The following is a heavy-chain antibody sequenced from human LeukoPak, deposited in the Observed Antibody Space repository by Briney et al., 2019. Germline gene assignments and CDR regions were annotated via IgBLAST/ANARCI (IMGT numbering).Heavy chain of an antibody. CDR1: GFTFSSYS. D-gene: IGHD1-14*01. J-gene: IGHJ4*02. V-gene: IGHV3-21*01. CDR2: ISSSSSYI. CDR3: ARDSVSGYDY. Sequence: GGSLILSCAASGFTFSSYSMNWVRQAPGKGLEWVSSISSSSSYIYYADSVKGRFTISRDNAKNSLYLQMNSLRAEDTAVYYCARDSVSGYDYWGQGTLVTVSS.